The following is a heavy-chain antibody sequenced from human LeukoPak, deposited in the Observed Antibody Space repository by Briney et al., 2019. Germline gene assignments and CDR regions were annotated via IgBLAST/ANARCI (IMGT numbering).Heavy chain of an antibody. D-gene: IGHD2/OR15-2a*01. V-gene: IGHV3-23*01. CDR2: ITANTRGSIT. J-gene: IGHJ4*02. Sequence: GGSLRLSCVTSGFSFSTYDMSWVRQAPGKGLEWVSGITANTRGSITYYADSVKGRFTISRDSSKDTLYLQMNSLRAEDTAVYFCARGGYFTLDYWGQGTLVTVSS. CDR1: GFSFSTYD. CDR3: ARGGYFTLDY.